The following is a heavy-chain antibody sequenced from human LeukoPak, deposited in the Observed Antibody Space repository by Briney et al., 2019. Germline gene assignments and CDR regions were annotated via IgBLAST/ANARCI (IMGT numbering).Heavy chain of an antibody. V-gene: IGHV1-46*01. J-gene: IGHJ4*02. D-gene: IGHD6-6*01. Sequence: ASVKVSCKASGYTFTSYYMHWVRQAPGQGLEWMGIINPSGGSTSYAQKFQGRVTRTRDTSTSTVYMELSSLRSEDTAVYYCASRIAARPFPLDYWGQGTLVTVSS. CDR3: ASRIAARPFPLDY. CDR2: INPSGGST. CDR1: GYTFTSYY.